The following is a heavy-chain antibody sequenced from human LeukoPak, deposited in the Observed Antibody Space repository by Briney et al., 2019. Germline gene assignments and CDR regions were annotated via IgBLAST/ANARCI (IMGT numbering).Heavy chain of an antibody. Sequence: ASVKVSCKASGYTFTNYGISWVRQAPGQGLEWMGWISAYNGNTNYAQKFQGRITMTTDTSTSTAYIELRSLRSDDTAVYYCARVKSYYYDTSDKDAFDIWGQGTMVTVSS. V-gene: IGHV1-18*01. J-gene: IGHJ3*02. D-gene: IGHD3-22*01. CDR1: GYTFTNYG. CDR3: ARVKSYYYDTSDKDAFDI. CDR2: ISAYNGNT.